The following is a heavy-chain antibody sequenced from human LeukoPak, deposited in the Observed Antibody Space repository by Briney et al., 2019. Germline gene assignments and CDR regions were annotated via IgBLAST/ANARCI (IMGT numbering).Heavy chain of an antibody. V-gene: IGHV3-74*01. CDR2: IKSDGSST. Sequence: PGGSLRLSCAASGFTFSSYWMHWVRQAPGKGLVWVSRIKSDGSSTGYADSVKGRFTISRDNAKNTLYLQMNSLRAEDTAVYYCARENYGDYDYWGQGTLVTVSS. J-gene: IGHJ4*02. CDR1: GFTFSSYW. CDR3: ARENYGDYDY. D-gene: IGHD4-17*01.